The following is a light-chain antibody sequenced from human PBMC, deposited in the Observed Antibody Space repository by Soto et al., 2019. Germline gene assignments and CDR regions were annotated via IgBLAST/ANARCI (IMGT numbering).Light chain of an antibody. CDR1: RNDIGTYNL. CDR2: EGN. Sequence: QSVLTQPASVSESPGQSISISCGGGRNDIGTYNLVSWYQQHPGKAPKLIIYEGNKRPSGVSNRFSGSRSGNTASLTISGLQAEDEADYYCFSYTDGSSLLFGGGTKLTVL. J-gene: IGLJ3*02. V-gene: IGLV2-23*01. CDR3: FSYTDGSSLL.